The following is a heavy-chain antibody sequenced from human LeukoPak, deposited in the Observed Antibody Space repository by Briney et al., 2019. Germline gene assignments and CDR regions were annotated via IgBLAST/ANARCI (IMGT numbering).Heavy chain of an antibody. J-gene: IGHJ4*02. CDR2: IIPILGIA. Sequence: GASVKVSCKASGYTFTSYGISWVRQAPGQGLEWMGRIIPILGIANYAQKFQGRVTITADKSTSTAYMELSSLRSEDTAVYYCASLAGTLDYWGQGTLVTVSS. D-gene: IGHD2-15*01. CDR1: GYTFTSYG. CDR3: ASLAGTLDY. V-gene: IGHV1-69*04.